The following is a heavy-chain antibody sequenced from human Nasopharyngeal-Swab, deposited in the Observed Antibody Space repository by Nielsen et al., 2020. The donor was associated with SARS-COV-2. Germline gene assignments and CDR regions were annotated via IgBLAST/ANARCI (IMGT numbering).Heavy chain of an antibody. D-gene: IGHD3-9*01. J-gene: IGHJ6*02. CDR3: AREDRWTLTSFYYGLDV. CDR2: MYTSGST. CDR1: GVSISSCSYY. Sequence: SETLSLTCSVSGVSISSCSYYWSWIRQPAGKGLEWIGHMYTSGSTNYNPSLRSRVAISIDTSKNQFSLRLSSVTAADTAVYYCAREDRWTLTSFYYGLDVWGRGTTVTVSS. V-gene: IGHV4-61*09.